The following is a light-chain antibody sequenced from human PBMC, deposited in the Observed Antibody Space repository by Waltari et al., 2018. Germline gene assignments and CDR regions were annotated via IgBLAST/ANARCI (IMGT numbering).Light chain of an antibody. CDR3: QHDHTPPWT. V-gene: IGKV1-27*01. Sequence: DIQMTQSPSSLSASVGHRLTVTCRASQDINKELSWYQQKPGKAPTILIYGASTLQTGVSSRFSGSGSGTDFTLTISSLQPEDAASYYCQHDHTPPWTFGQGTKVEIK. J-gene: IGKJ1*01. CDR2: GAS. CDR1: QDINKE.